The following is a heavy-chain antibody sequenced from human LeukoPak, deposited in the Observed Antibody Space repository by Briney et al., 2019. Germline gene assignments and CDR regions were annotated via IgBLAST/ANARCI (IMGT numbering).Heavy chain of an antibody. CDR1: GFTFSSYA. CDR2: ISYDGSNK. CDR3: AKSGRGTAHYYYYYGMDV. J-gene: IGHJ6*02. V-gene: IGHV3-30-3*02. D-gene: IGHD1-1*01. Sequence: GGSPRLSCAASGFTFSSYAMHWVRQAPGKGLEWVAVISYDGSNKYYADSVKGRFTISRDNSKNTLYLQMNSLRAEDTAVYYCAKSGRGTAHYYYYYGMDVWGRGTTVTVSS.